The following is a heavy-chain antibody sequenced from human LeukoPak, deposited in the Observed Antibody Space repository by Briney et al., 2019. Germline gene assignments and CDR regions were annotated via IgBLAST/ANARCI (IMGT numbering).Heavy chain of an antibody. CDR3: AELGITMIGGV. V-gene: IGHV3-23*01. D-gene: IGHD3-10*02. J-gene: IGHJ6*04. CDR1: GFTFSYYG. CDR2: ISGSGDRT. Sequence: GGTLRLSCAASGFTFSYYGMNWVRQAPGKGLEWVSGISGSGDRTYYEDSVKGRFTISRDNAKNSLYLQMNSLRAEDTAVYYCAELGITMIGGVWGKGTTVTISS.